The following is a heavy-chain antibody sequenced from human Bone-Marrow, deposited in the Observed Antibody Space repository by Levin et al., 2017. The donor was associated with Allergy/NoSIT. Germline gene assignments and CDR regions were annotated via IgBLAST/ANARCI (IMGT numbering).Heavy chain of an antibody. D-gene: IGHD3-10*01. CDR3: ARDLLLQFGDLYHGFDS. J-gene: IGHJ3*02. CDR2: ISLSSKYI. V-gene: IGHV3-21*06. CDR1: GFSISSYS. Sequence: GGSLRLSCIASGFSISSYSLNWVRQAPGKGLEWISSISLSSKYIYYADSVKGRFTISRDNAKNSLYLQMNRLRAEDTAVYYCARDLLLQFGDLYHGFDSCGLGTMVTVYS.